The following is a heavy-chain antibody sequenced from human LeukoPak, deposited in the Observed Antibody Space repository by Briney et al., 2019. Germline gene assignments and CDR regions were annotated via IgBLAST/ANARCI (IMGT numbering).Heavy chain of an antibody. J-gene: IGHJ4*02. CDR1: GYTFTSYG. CDR2: ISAYNGNT. CDR3: AREPAMVRGLNGY. D-gene: IGHD3-10*01. V-gene: IGHV1-18*04. Sequence: ASVNVSCKASGYTFTSYGSSWVRQAPGRGLDWMEWISAYNGNTNYAQKLQGRVTMTTDKSTSTAYLELRSLRSDDPAVYYCAREPAMVRGLNGYWGQGTLVTVSS.